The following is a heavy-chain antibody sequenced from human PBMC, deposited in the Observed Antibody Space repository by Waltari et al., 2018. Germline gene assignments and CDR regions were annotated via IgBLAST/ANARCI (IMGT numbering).Heavy chain of an antibody. D-gene: IGHD1-26*01. V-gene: IGHV3-48*03. CDR1: GFSFSNYN. J-gene: IGHJ5*02. CDR3: VREGSGFDP. CDR2: LSSGGGTI. Sequence: VQMVESGVGLLQPGGSLRHSCDAAGFSFSNYNFNWVRQAPGKGLEWVSFLSSGGGTIFYPESVKGRFTISRDDAKSSLYLQMNSLRAEDTAVYYCVREGSGFDPWGQGTQVTVSS.